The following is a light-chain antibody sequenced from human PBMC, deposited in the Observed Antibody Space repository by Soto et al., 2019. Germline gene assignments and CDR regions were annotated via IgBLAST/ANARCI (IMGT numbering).Light chain of an antibody. V-gene: IGKV3-11*01. CDR2: DAS. Sequence: EDVLTQSPGILSLSPCDRATLSCRTSQSVGKYLVWYQQKPGQAPRLLIYDASNRATGIPARFSGSGSGTDFTLTISSLEPEDLAVYYCQQRGNRPPWTFGQGTKVDI. CDR3: QQRGNRPPWT. CDR1: QSVGKY. J-gene: IGKJ1*01.